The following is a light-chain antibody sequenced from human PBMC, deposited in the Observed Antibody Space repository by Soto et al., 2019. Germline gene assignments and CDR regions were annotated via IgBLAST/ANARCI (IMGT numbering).Light chain of an antibody. CDR1: SSDVGGYNY. J-gene: IGLJ2*01. V-gene: IGLV2-14*01. CDR3: SSYTSSSTLV. CDR2: DVS. Sequence: QSVLTQPASVSGSPGQSITISCTGTSSDVGGYNYVSWYQQHPGKAPKLMIYDVSSRTSGVSNRFSGSKSGNTASLTISGLQAEDEADYYCSSYTSSSTLVFGGGTKLTV.